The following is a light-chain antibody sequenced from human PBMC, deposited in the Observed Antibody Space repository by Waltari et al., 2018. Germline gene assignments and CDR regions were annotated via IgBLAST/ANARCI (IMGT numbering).Light chain of an antibody. CDR1: QNVYTN. V-gene: IGKV3-15*01. Sequence: EIVMTQSPATLSVSPGERATLSCRASQNVYTNLAWYQQKPGQAPRLLIYGASTRATDIPARFSGSGSGTEFTLTISSLESEDFAIYYCQQYMNWPRTFGQGTKMEIK. CDR3: QQYMNWPRT. J-gene: IGKJ1*01. CDR2: GAS.